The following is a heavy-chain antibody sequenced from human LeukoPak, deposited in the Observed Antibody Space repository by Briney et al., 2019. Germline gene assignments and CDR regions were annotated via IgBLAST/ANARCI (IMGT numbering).Heavy chain of an antibody. Sequence: SETLSLTCSVSGGSVSSANYYWSWVRQPPGKGLEWIGYIYYSGSTTYNPSLKSRVTISVDTSKNQFSLKLTSVTAADTGVYYCVRHPRGGPYFDYWGQGTLVTVSS. J-gene: IGHJ4*02. D-gene: IGHD3-16*01. CDR3: VRHPRGGPYFDY. CDR2: IYYSGST. CDR1: GGSVSSANYY. V-gene: IGHV4-61*01.